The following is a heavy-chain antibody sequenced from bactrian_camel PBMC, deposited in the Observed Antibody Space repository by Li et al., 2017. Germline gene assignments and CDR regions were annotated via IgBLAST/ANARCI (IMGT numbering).Heavy chain of an antibody. D-gene: IGHD1*01. CDR3: KTLPQCSYCDRGLCYRGEY. CDR2: IWPDSTA. V-gene: IGHV3S10*01. Sequence: VQLVESGGGSVQAGGSLRLSCTRSGYTNCRHEMSWYRQAPGKEREFVSVIWPDSTAHYADSAKGRFTMSQDNTKMTVFLQMNNLQPEDTAVYFCKTLPQCSYCDRGLCYRGEYWGRGTQVTVS. CDR1: GYTNCRHE. J-gene: IGHJ4*01.